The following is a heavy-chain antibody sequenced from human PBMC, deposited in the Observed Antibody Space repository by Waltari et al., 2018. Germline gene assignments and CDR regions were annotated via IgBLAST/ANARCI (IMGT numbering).Heavy chain of an antibody. D-gene: IGHD6-6*01. Sequence: QVQLVQSGAEVKKPGASVKVSCKASGYTFTSYYMHWVRQAPGQGLEWMGIINPSGGSTSYAQKFQGRVTMTRDTSTSTVYMELSSLRSEDTAVYYCARDRKPEYTPRPGHMDVWGKGTTVTVSS. CDR2: INPSGGST. J-gene: IGHJ6*03. V-gene: IGHV1-46*01. CDR3: ARDRKPEYTPRPGHMDV. CDR1: GYTFTSYY.